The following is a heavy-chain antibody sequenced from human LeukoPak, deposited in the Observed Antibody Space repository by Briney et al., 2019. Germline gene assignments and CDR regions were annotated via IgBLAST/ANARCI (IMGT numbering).Heavy chain of an antibody. J-gene: IGHJ3*02. D-gene: IGHD1-26*01. CDR1: GGTFSCYA. CDR2: IIPIFGTA. Sequence: SVKVSCKASGGTFSCYAISWVRQAPGQGREWMGGIIPIFGTANYAQKFQGRVTITTDESTSTAYMELSSLRSEDTAVYYCATYSGSWPIDAFDIWGQGTMVTVSS. CDR3: ATYSGSWPIDAFDI. V-gene: IGHV1-69*05.